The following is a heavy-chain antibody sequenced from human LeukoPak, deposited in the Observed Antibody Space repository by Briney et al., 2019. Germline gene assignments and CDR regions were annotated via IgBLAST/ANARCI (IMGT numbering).Heavy chain of an antibody. CDR2: SSSSTI. CDR3: ARKVRTGDTSGGMDV. CDR1: GFTFNSYS. J-gene: IGHJ6*02. V-gene: IGHV3-48*04. D-gene: IGHD3-10*01. Sequence: GGSLSLSCAASGFTFNSYSMNWVRQAQGQGLEGVSYSSSSTIYYADSVRGRFTITRDNANNILYLQMNSLRAEDTAVYYWARKVRTGDTSGGMDVWGQGTTVTVSS.